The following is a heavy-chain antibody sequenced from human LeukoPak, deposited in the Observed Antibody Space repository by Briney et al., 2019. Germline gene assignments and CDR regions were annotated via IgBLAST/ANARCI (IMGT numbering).Heavy chain of an antibody. J-gene: IGHJ4*02. D-gene: IGHD2-21*01. CDR3: ARASDSTYYFDY. V-gene: IGHV1-2*06. CDR2: INPNSGGT. Sequence: GASVKVSCKASGYTFTCYYMHWVRQAPGQGLEWMGRINPNSGGTNYAQKFQGRVTMTRDTSISTAYMELSRLRSDDTAVYYCARASDSTYYFDYWGQGTLVSVSS. CDR1: GYTFTCYY.